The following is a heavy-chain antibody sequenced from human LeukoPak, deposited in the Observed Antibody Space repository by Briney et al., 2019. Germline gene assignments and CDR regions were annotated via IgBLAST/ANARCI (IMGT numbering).Heavy chain of an antibody. D-gene: IGHD2-2*01. V-gene: IGHV4-30-4*01. J-gene: IGHJ4*02. CDR2: IYYSGST. CDR1: GDSISSGDYY. Sequence: SQTLSLTCTVSGDSISSGDYYWSWIRQPPGKGLEWIGYIYYSGSTYYNPSLKSRVTISVDTSKNQFSLKLSSVTAADTAVYYWARVRNQLLSFDYWGQGTLVTVSS. CDR3: ARVRNQLLSFDY.